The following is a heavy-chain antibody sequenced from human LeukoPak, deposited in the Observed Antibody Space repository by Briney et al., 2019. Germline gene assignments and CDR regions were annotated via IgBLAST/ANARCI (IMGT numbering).Heavy chain of an antibody. D-gene: IGHD1-26*01. J-gene: IGHJ6*02. CDR1: GGSISSYY. V-gene: IGHV4-59*01. CDR2: IYYSGST. CDR3: AREGRSGSYYYGMDV. Sequence: PSETLSLTCTVSGGSISSYYWSWIRQPPGKGLEWIGYIYYSGSTNYNPSLKGRVTISVDTSKNQFSLKLSSVTAADTAVYYCAREGRSGSYYYGMDVWGQGTTVTVSS.